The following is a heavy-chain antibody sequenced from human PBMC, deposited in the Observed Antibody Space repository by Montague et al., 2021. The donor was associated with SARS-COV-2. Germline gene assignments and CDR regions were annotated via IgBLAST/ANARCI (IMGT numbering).Heavy chain of an antibody. CDR2: ISGSGGRT. CDR1: EFTFSSYA. Sequence: SLRLSCAASEFTFSSYAMSWVRQAPGKGLEWVSAISGSGGRTYYADSVKGRFTLSRDNSKNTLYLQMNGLRAEDTAVYYCAKAALGSSSYFDYWGQGTLVTVSS. V-gene: IGHV3-23*01. J-gene: IGHJ4*02. D-gene: IGHD6-13*01. CDR3: AKAALGSSSYFDY.